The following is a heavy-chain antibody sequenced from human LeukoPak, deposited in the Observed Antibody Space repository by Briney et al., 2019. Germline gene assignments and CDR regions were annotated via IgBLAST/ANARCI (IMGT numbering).Heavy chain of an antibody. D-gene: IGHD1-26*01. CDR1: GYTFTSYG. V-gene: IGHV1-18*01. Sequence: ASVKVSCKASGYTFTSYGISWVRQAPGQGLEWMGWITAYNGNTNYGRKLQGRVTMTTDTSTSTAYMELRSLGSDDTAVYYCARHSSGRYWGYFDYWGQGTLVTVSS. CDR2: ITAYNGNT. J-gene: IGHJ4*02. CDR3: ARHSSGRYWGYFDY.